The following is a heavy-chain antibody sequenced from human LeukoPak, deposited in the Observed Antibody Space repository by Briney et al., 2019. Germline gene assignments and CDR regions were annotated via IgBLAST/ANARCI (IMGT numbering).Heavy chain of an antibody. J-gene: IGHJ3*02. CDR1: GYSFTSYW. D-gene: IGHD3-10*02. V-gene: IGHV5-51*01. Sequence: GESLEISWKGSGYSFTSYWIGWVRQMPGKGLEWMGIIYPGDSDTRYSPSFQGQVTISADKSISTAYLQWSSLKASDTAMYYCARLFGGLFKPDDAFDIWGQGTMVTVSS. CDR3: ARLFGGLFKPDDAFDI. CDR2: IYPGDSDT.